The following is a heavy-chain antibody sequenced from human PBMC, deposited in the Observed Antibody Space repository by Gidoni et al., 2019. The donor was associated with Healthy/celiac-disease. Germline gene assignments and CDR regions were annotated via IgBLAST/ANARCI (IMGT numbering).Heavy chain of an antibody. CDR2: IWYDGSNK. J-gene: IGHJ4*02. Sequence: QVQLVESGGGVVQPGRSLRLSCAASGFTFSSYGMHWVRQAPGKGLGWVAVIWYDGSNKDYADSVKGRFTISRDNSKNTLYLQMNSLRAEDTAVYYCARGYSSSWSRGYYFDYWGQGTLVTVSS. CDR3: ARGYSSSWSRGYYFDY. D-gene: IGHD6-13*01. CDR1: GFTFSSYG. V-gene: IGHV3-33*01.